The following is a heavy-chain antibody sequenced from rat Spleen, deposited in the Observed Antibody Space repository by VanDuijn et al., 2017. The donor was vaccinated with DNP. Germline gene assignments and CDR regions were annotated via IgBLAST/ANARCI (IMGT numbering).Heavy chain of an antibody. J-gene: IGHJ3*01. CDR3: ASTQFSGDVNWFAY. V-gene: IGHV3-3*01. D-gene: IGHD1-1*01. CDR1: GHSITDSYR. CDR2: INSAGNT. Sequence: EVQLQESGPGLVKPSQSLSLTCSVTGHSITDSYRWNWIRKFPGNKLEWMGYINSAGNTRYSPSLKSRISITRDTSKNQFFLQVNSGTAEDTATYYCASTQFSGDVNWFAYWGQGTLVTVSS.